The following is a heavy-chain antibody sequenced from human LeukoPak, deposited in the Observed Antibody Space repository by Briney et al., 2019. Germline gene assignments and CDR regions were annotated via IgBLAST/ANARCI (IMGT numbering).Heavy chain of an antibody. CDR2: TSYEGDNK. CDR1: GFTISRYT. J-gene: IGHJ5*02. CDR3: ARDWGVDT. Sequence: TGGSLRLSCAASGFTISRYTMVWVRQAPGKRLEWVAVTSYEGDNKYYADSVTGRFTISRDNSNNNLYLQMDSLRPEDTAIYYCARDWGVDTWGQGTLVTVSS. D-gene: IGHD3-10*01. V-gene: IGHV3-30-3*01.